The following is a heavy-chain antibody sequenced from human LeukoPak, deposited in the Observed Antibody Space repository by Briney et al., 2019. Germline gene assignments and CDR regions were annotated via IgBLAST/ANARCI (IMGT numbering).Heavy chain of an antibody. D-gene: IGHD3-22*01. CDR3: AKGDSYYYDSSDGY. V-gene: IGHV3-23*01. CDR2: ISGSGGST. Sequence: GGSLRLSCAASGFTFSSYAMSWVRRAPGKGLEWVSAISGSGGSTYYADSVKGRFTISRDNSKNTLYLQMNSLRAEDTAVYYCAKGDSYYYDSSDGYWGQGTLVTVSS. CDR1: GFTFSSYA. J-gene: IGHJ4*02.